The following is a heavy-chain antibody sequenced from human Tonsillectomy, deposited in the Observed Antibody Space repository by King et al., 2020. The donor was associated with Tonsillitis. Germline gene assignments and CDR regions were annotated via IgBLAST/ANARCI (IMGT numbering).Heavy chain of an antibody. CDR3: ATGGGYGSGSYPRGLDLFDY. Sequence: DQLVQSGAEVKKPGASVKVSCKVSGYTLTELSMHWVRLAPGKGLEWMGGFDPEDGETIYAQKFQGRVTMTEDTSTDTAYMELSSLRSEDTAVYYCATGGGYGSGSYPRGLDLFDYWGQGTLVTVSS. J-gene: IGHJ4*02. CDR2: FDPEDGET. V-gene: IGHV1-24*01. CDR1: GYTLTELS. D-gene: IGHD3-10*01.